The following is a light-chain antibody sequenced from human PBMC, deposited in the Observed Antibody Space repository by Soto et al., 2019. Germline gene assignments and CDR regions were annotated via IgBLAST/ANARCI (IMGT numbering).Light chain of an antibody. CDR1: SIDIGGYNY. Sequence: QSVLTQPPSASGSPGQSVTISCTGTSIDIGGYNYVSWYQQHPGKAPKLMIYEVTKRPSGVPDRFSGSKSGNTASLTVSGLQAEDEAAYYCSSYAGTNNFKVFGGGTKLTVL. V-gene: IGLV2-8*01. CDR3: SSYAGTNNFKV. CDR2: EVT. J-gene: IGLJ2*01.